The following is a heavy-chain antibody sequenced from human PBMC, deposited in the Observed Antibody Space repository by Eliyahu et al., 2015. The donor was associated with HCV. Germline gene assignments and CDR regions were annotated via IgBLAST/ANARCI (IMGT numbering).Heavy chain of an antibody. J-gene: IGHJ2*01. V-gene: IGHV3-7*03. Sequence: EEQLVESGGGLVQPGGSLXLSCAASGFTFSSYWMSWVRQAPGKGPEWVANIKHDGSEQYYVGSLKGRFTISRDNAKNSLYLQMNSLRAEDTAVYYCARRVTIFGVVVQRYFDLWGRGTLVTVSS. CDR1: GFTFSSYW. CDR2: IKHDGSEQ. D-gene: IGHD3-3*01. CDR3: ARRVTIFGVVVQRYFDL.